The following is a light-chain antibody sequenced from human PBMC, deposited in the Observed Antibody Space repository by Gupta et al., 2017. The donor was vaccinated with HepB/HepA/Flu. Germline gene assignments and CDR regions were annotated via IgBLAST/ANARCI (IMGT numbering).Light chain of an antibody. CDR1: QSISSW. CDR3: QQDDTFSET. V-gene: IGKV1-5*03. Sequence: DIQMTQSPSTLSASVGDRVTITCRASQSISSWLAWYQQRPGKAPKLLIYKASSLHSGVPSRFSGGGSGTEFTLTISSLQPDDFATYYCQQDDTFSETFGQGTKVEIK. CDR2: KAS. J-gene: IGKJ1*01.